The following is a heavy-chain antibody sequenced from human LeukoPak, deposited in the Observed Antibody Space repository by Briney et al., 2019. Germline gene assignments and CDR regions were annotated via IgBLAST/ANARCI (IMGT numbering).Heavy chain of an antibody. D-gene: IGHD6-19*01. CDR2: IYYSGIT. CDR1: GGSISSSSYY. V-gene: IGHV4-39*01. Sequence: PSETLSLTCTVSGGSISSSSYYWGWIRQPPGKGLEWIGSIYYSGITYYNPSLKSRVTISVDTSKNQFSLKLSSVTAADTAVYYCARSTVAGTRKVDYWGQGTLVTVSS. J-gene: IGHJ4*02. CDR3: ARSTVAGTRKVDY.